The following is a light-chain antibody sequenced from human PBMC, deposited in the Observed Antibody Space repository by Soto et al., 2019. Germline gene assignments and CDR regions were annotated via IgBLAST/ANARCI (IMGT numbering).Light chain of an antibody. Sequence: EIVMTQSPATLSVSPGERATLSCRASQSVSSNLAWYQQKPGQAPRLLIYGASTRATGIPARFSGSGSGTEFTLTISSLQSEDFAVYSCHQYNNWPFTFGPGTKVDIK. CDR2: GAS. CDR1: QSVSSN. V-gene: IGKV3-15*01. J-gene: IGKJ3*01. CDR3: HQYNNWPFT.